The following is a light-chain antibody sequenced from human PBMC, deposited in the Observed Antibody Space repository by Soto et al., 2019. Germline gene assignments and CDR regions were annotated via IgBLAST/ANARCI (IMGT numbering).Light chain of an antibody. Sequence: DIQVTQSPSSLSASVGDRVTITCRASQGISNWLAWYQQKPNEAPKPLIYVASRLHSGVPSRFSGSGSGTDFTLTITSLRPEDFATYYCLQYSTYPVTFGGGTKMEI. V-gene: IGKV1D-16*01. CDR1: QGISNW. J-gene: IGKJ4*01. CDR2: VAS. CDR3: LQYSTYPVT.